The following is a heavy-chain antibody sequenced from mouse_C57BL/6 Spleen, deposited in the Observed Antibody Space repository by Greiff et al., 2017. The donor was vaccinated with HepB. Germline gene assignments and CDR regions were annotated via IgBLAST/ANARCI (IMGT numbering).Heavy chain of an antibody. J-gene: IGHJ2*01. CDR2: INPSTGGT. D-gene: IGHD1-1*01. V-gene: IGHV1-42*01. CDR1: GYSFTGYY. Sequence: EVQLQQSGPELVKPGASVKISCKASGYSFTGYYMNWVKQSPEKSLEWIGEINPSTGGTTYNQKFKAKATLTVDKSSSTAYMQLKSLTSEDSAVYYCARKTDGAAFDYWGQGTTLTVSS. CDR3: ARKTDGAAFDY.